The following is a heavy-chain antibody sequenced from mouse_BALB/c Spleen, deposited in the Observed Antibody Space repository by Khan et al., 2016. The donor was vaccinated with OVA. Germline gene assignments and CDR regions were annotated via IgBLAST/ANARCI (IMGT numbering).Heavy chain of an antibody. Sequence: EVKLMESGGDLVKPGGSLKLSCAASGFTFSTYGMSWVRQTPDKRLEWVATISSGGSYTYYPDSVKGRFTISRDNAKNTLYLQMSSLKSEDTAMYYGARLAYYYNSEGFAYWGQGTLVTVSA. J-gene: IGHJ3*01. CDR2: ISSGGSYT. CDR3: ARLAYYYNSEGFAY. D-gene: IGHD1-1*01. CDR1: GFTFSTYG. V-gene: IGHV5-6*01.